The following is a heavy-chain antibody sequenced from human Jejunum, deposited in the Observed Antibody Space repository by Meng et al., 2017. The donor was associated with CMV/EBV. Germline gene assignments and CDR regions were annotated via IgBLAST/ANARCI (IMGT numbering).Heavy chain of an antibody. CDR2: LWYDGSRK. Sequence: CGFPLNSYGIPWVRQFPGKGLEWVAVLWYDGSRKYFADSVQGRFSISRNDSKNTVYLQMNSLRAEDTAVYYCARDNDGSSHYSQFDYWGQGTLVTVSS. J-gene: IGHJ4*02. V-gene: IGHV3-33*01. CDR3: ARDNDGSSHYSQFDY. D-gene: IGHD3-22*01. CDR1: GFPLNSYG.